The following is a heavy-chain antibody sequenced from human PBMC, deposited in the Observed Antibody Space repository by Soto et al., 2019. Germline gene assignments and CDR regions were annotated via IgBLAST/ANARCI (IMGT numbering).Heavy chain of an antibody. D-gene: IGHD2-2*01. J-gene: IGHJ6*02. CDR1: GFTFSSYE. V-gene: IGHV3-48*03. CDR2: ISSSGETV. Sequence: GGSLRLSCEVSGFTFSSYEMYWVRQAPGKGLEWVAYISSSGETVYYAGSVQGRFTISRDNAKNSLYLQMSSLGAEDTAVYYCAGEGFYAMDVWGQGTTVTVSS. CDR3: AGEGFYAMDV.